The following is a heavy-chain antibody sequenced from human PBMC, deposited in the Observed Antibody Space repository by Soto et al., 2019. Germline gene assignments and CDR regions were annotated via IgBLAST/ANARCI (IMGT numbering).Heavy chain of an antibody. Sequence: ASVKVSCKSSGFTVTISAMQWVRQARGQRLEWIGWIVVGSGDTNYAQKFQERVTITRDMSTSTAYMELSSLRSEDTAVYYCAADYGGNWFDPWGQGTLVTVSS. V-gene: IGHV1-58*02. J-gene: IGHJ5*02. CDR3: AADYGGNWFDP. CDR1: GFTVTISA. CDR2: IVVGSGDT. D-gene: IGHD4-17*01.